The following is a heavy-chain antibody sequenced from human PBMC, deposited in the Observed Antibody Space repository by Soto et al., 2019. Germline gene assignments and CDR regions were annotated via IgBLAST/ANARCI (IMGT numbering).Heavy chain of an antibody. CDR2: IYYSGST. D-gene: IGHD3-16*02. CDR1: GGSISSSSYY. Sequence: SETLSLTCTVSGGSISSSSYYWGWIRQPPGKGLEWIGSIYYSGSTYYNPSLKSRVTISVDTSKNQFSLKLSSVTAADTAVYYCARDTVNHFDYWGQGTRVTVSS. V-gene: IGHV4-39*02. CDR3: ARDTVNHFDY. J-gene: IGHJ4*02.